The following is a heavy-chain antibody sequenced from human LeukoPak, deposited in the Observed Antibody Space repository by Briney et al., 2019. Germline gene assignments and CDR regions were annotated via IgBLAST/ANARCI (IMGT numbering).Heavy chain of an antibody. D-gene: IGHD3-9*01. CDR3: AKVLSNYDILTGYYGAEYFQH. CDR2: ISNSGGNT. V-gene: IGHV3-23*01. Sequence: GGSLRLSCAASGFTFSSCAMSWVRQAPGKGLEWVSGISNSGGNTYYADSVKGRFTISRDNSKNTLYLQMNSLRAEDTAVYYCAKVLSNYDILTGYYGAEYFQHWGQGTLVTVSS. J-gene: IGHJ1*01. CDR1: GFTFSSCA.